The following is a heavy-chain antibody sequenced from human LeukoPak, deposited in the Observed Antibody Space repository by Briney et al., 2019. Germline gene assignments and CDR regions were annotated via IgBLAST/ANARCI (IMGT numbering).Heavy chain of an antibody. D-gene: IGHD3-16*01. V-gene: IGHV3-23*01. J-gene: IGHJ6*03. Sequence: PGGSLRLSCAASGFTSSSYAMSWVRQAPGKGLEWVSGIIDSGDITYYANSVKGRFTISRDNSKNTLYLQMNSLRAEDTAVYYCAKLGGQEVYNYYVGVWGKGTTVAVSS. CDR3: AKLGGQEVYNYYVGV. CDR2: IIDSGDIT. CDR1: GFTSSSYA.